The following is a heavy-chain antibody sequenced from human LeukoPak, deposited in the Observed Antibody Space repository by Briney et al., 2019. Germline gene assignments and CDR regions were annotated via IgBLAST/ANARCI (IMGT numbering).Heavy chain of an antibody. D-gene: IGHD3-10*01. V-gene: IGHV3-21*06. Sequence: GGSLRLSCAASGFTFGSYSMNWVRQAPGKRLEWVSSISSSSSFKQYADSAKGRFTISRDNAKNSLYLQMSGLRGEDTAVYYCAKEGILLWFGELLGGFDYWGQGTLVTVSS. CDR1: GFTFGSYS. CDR2: ISSSSSFK. J-gene: IGHJ4*02. CDR3: AKEGILLWFGELLGGFDY.